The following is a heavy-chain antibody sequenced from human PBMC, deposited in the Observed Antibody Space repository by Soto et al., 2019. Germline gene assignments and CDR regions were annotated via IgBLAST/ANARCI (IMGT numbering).Heavy chain of an antibody. Sequence: GESLRLSCAVSGFTFSSYENRWWLQAPGERVEWVSYIGTSGNTIYYADSVRGRFTISRDNAKNSLSLQMNSLRAEDRAVYFCARDPAIYSGKFDYGLDVWGRGTTVTVSS. CDR3: ARDPAIYSGKFDYGLDV. CDR1: GFTFSSYE. J-gene: IGHJ6*02. CDR2: IGTSGNTI. D-gene: IGHD4-4*01. V-gene: IGHV3-48*03.